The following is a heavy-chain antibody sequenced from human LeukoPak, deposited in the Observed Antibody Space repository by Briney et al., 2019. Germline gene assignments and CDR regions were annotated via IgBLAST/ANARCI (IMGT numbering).Heavy chain of an antibody. J-gene: IGHJ4*02. CDR2: INRSGST. CDR3: ARPGLGWEPYYFDY. D-gene: IGHD1-26*01. CDR1: GGSFSGYY. Sequence: SETLSLTCAVYGGSFSGYYWSWIRQPPGKGLEWIGEINRSGSTNYNPSLKSRVTISVDTSKNQFSLKLSSVTAADTAVYYCARPGLGWEPYYFDYWGQGTLVTVSS. V-gene: IGHV4-34*01.